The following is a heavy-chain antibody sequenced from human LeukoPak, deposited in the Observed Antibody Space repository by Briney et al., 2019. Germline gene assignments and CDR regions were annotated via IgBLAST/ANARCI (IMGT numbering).Heavy chain of an antibody. Sequence: GGSLRLSCAASGFTFSSYAMHWVRQAPGKGLEWVAVISYDGSNKYYADSVKGRFTISRDNSKNTLYLQMNSLRAEDTAVYYCARAGPLLYFDYWGQGTLVAVSS. V-gene: IGHV3-30*04. J-gene: IGHJ4*02. CDR1: GFTFSSYA. D-gene: IGHD2-21*02. CDR2: ISYDGSNK. CDR3: ARAGPLLYFDY.